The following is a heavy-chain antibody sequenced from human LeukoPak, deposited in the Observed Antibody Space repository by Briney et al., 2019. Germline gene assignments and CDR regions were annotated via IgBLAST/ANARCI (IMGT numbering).Heavy chain of an antibody. V-gene: IGHV4-34*01. D-gene: IGHD1-26*01. CDR3: ARGRVSAYSGSYGY. Sequence: TSETLSLTCAVYGGSFSGYYWSWIRQPPGKGLEWIGEINHSGSTNYNPSLKSRVTKSVDTSKNQFSLKLSSVTAADTAVYYCARGRVSAYSGSYGYWGQGTLVTVSS. CDR1: GGSFSGYY. J-gene: IGHJ4*02. CDR2: INHSGST.